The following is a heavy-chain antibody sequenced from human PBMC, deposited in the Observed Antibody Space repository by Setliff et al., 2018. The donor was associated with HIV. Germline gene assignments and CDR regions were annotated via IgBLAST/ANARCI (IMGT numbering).Heavy chain of an antibody. V-gene: IGHV1-69*02. J-gene: IGHJ6*03. CDR1: RSTLNSHT. D-gene: IGHD3-3*01. CDR2: IIPILGVA. Sequence: PVKVSCKASRSTLNSHTINWVRQAPGQGLDWMGRIIPILGVANYAQRFQGKVTITADKSTSTAYMELTSLRFDDTAMYYCVRGVQSPPHYSYYYMDVWGEGTMVTVSS. CDR3: VRGVQSPPHYSYYYMDV.